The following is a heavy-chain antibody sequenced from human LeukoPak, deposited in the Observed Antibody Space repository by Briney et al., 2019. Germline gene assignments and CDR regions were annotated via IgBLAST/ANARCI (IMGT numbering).Heavy chain of an antibody. CDR2: ISWNSGSI. V-gene: IGHV3-9*01. CDR3: AKFQGWFDP. J-gene: IGHJ5*02. Sequence: PGRSLRLSCAASGFTFDDYAMHWVQQAPGKGLEWVSGISWNSGSIGYADSVKGRFTISRDNAKNSLYLQMNSLRAEDTALYYCAKFQGWFDPWGQGTLVTVSS. CDR1: GFTFDDYA.